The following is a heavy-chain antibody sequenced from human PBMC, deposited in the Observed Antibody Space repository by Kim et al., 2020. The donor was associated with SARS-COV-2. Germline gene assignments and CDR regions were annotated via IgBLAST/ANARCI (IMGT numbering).Heavy chain of an antibody. V-gene: IGHV3-23*01. CDR3: AKGARSLDV. Sequence: GGSLRLSCATSGFTFSSSSMTWVRQAPGKGLEWVSVISRNSDSMYYADSVKGRFTISRDNSKTTLYLQMNSLRVEDTAVYYCAKGARSLDVWGQGTTVTVSS. J-gene: IGHJ6*02. CDR1: GFTFSSSS. CDR2: ISRNSDSM.